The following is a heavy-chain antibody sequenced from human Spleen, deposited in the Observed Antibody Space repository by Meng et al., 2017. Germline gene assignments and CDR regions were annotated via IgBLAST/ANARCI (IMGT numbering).Heavy chain of an antibody. V-gene: IGHV3-30*04. Sequence: GESLKISCAASGFAFISYAMHWVRQAPAKGLEWVAVTSYDGSNKYYADSVKGRFTISRDNSKNTLYLQMNSLRAEDTAVYYCARGYYYDSSGYYLLYWGQGTLVTVSS. J-gene: IGHJ4*02. CDR2: TSYDGSNK. CDR3: ARGYYYDSSGYYLLY. CDR1: GFAFISYA. D-gene: IGHD3-22*01.